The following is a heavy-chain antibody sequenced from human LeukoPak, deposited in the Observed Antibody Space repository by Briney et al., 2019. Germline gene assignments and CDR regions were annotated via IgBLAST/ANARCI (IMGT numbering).Heavy chain of an antibody. CDR2: IIPILGIA. J-gene: IGHJ5*02. CDR1: GGTFSSYT. CDR3: ARDPPSGYCSSTSCSP. Sequence: SVKVSCKASGGTFSSYTISWVRQAPGQGLEWMGRIIPILGIANYAQKFQGRVTITADKSTSTAYMELSSLRSEDTAVYYCARDPPSGYCSSTSCSPWGQGTLVPVPS. V-gene: IGHV1-69*04. D-gene: IGHD2-2*01.